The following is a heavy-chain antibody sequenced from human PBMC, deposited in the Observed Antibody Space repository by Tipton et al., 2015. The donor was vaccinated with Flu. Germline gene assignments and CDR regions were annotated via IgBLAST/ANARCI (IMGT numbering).Heavy chain of an antibody. CDR3: ARDRKEILTGSPRYYYGMDV. CDR2: IYYSGST. CDR1: GGSISSYY. V-gene: IGHV4-59*01. J-gene: IGHJ6*02. Sequence: LRLSCTVSGGSISSYYWSWIRQPPGKGLEWIGYIYYSGSTNYNPSLKSRVTISVDTSKNQFSLKLSPVTAADTAVYYCARDRKEILTGSPRYYYGMDVWGQGTTVTVSS. D-gene: IGHD3-9*01.